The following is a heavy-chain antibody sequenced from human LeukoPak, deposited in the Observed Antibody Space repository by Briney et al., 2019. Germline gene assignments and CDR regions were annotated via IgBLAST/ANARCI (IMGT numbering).Heavy chain of an antibody. CDR2: IRWNGDTK. CDR3: ARGMTDFEY. CDR1: GFTFDDYG. V-gene: IGHV3-20*04. Sequence: PGGSLRLSCAASGFTFDDYGMSWVRHAPGKGLEWVSGIRWNGDTKVYADSVKGRFTISRDNAKNSLYLQMNSLRAEDTAFYYCARGMTDFEYWGQGTLVTVSS. J-gene: IGHJ4*02.